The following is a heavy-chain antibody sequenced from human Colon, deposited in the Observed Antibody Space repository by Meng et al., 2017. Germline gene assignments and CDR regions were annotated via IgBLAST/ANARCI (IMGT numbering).Heavy chain of an antibody. V-gene: IGHV3-23*04. CDR1: GFTFSSYA. J-gene: IGHJ2*01. CDR3: AKGGHFSFFDV. CDR2: ISGSGGST. D-gene: IGHD3-16*02. Sequence: VLLGDAGGGLVQPGGSLRLSCAASGFTFSSYAMSWVRQAPGKGLEWVSAISGSGGSTYYADSVKGRFTISRDNSKNTLYLQMNSLRADDTALYYCAKGGHFSFFDVWGRGTLVTVSS.